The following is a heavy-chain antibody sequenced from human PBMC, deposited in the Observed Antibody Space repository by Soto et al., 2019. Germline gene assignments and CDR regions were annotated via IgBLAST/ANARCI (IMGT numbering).Heavy chain of an antibody. J-gene: IGHJ5*02. CDR1: GYTFTSYD. V-gene: IGHV1-8*01. CDR3: ARGGALWLGELFPRWFDP. D-gene: IGHD3-10*01. CDR2: MNPNSGNT. Sequence: ASVKVSCKASGYTFTSYDINWVRQATGQGLEWMGWMNPNSGNTGYAQKFQGRVTMTRNTSISTAYMELSSLRSEDTAVYYCARGGALWLGELFPRWFDPWGQGTLVTVSS.